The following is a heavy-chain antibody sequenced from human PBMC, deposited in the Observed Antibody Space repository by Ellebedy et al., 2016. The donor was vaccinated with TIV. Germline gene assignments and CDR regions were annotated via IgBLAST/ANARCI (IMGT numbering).Heavy chain of an antibody. CDR1: GFTFTSYS. CDR2: IYSSSDTI. D-gene: IGHD4/OR15-4a*01. Sequence: GESLKISCAASGFTFTSYSINWVRQAPGKGLDWISYIYSSSDTIYYADSVKGRFTISRDNAKSSLFLQMNSLRADDTAVYYCARDDYNPKWYFYLWGRGTLVA. CDR3: ARDDYNPKWYFYL. V-gene: IGHV3-48*04. J-gene: IGHJ2*01.